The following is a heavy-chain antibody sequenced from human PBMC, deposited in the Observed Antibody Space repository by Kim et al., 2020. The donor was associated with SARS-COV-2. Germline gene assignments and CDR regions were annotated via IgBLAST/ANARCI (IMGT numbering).Heavy chain of an antibody. CDR3: ARLYSSGWYSNDYFDY. J-gene: IGHJ4*02. Sequence: ASVKVYCKASGYTFTSYDINWVRQATGQGLEWMGWMNPNSGNTGYAQKFQGRVTMTRNTSISTAYMELSSLRSEDTAVYYCARLYSSGWYSNDYFDYWGQGTLVAVSS. CDR2: MNPNSGNT. D-gene: IGHD6-19*01. V-gene: IGHV1-8*01. CDR1: GYTFTSYD.